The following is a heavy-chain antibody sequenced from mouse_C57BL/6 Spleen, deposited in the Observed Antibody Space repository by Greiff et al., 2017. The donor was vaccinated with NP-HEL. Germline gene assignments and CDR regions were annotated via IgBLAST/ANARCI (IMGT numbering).Heavy chain of an antibody. CDR2: IWSDGST. CDR1: GFSLTSYG. J-gene: IGHJ4*01. CDR3: ARHQALYDYDDYAMDY. V-gene: IGHV2-6-1*01. Sequence: VHLVESGPGLVAPSQSLSITCTVSGFSLTSYGVHWVRQPPGKGLEWLVVIWSDGSTTYNSALKSRLSISKDNSKSQVFLKMNSLQTDDTAMYYCARHQALYDYDDYAMDYWGQGTSVTVSS. D-gene: IGHD2-4*01.